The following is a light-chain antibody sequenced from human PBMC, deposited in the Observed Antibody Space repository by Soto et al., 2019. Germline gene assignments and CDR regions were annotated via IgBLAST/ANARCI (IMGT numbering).Light chain of an antibody. CDR2: AAS. V-gene: IGKV3D-15*01. CDR3: QQYNNWPPIT. CDR1: QSVSSN. J-gene: IGKJ5*01. Sequence: EIVLTQSPATLSVSPGERATLSCRASQSVSSNLAWYQQKRGQAPRLLIYAASTRATGVPARFSGSGSGTEFTLTISSLQSEDFAVYYCQQYNNWPPITFGQGTRLEIK.